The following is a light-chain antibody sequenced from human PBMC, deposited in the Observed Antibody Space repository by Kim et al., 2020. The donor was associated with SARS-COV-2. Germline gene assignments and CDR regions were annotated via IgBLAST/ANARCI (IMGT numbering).Light chain of an antibody. CDR3: QQYAYYPWT. CDR1: QWIKTW. J-gene: IGKJ1*01. CDR2: KAS. Sequence: DIQMTQSPSTLSASVGDRDTITCRASQWIKTWLAWFQQKPGKAPKLLIYKASSLENAVPSRFSGSGSATEFTLTISSLQPDDFATYYCQQYAYYPWTFGQGTKVDIK. V-gene: IGKV1-5*03.